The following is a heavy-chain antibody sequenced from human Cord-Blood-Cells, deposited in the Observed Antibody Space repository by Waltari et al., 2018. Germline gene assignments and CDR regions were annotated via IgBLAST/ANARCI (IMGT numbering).Heavy chain of an antibody. V-gene: IGHV1-69*01. CDR2: IIPILGTE. CDR1: GGTSSSYA. D-gene: IGHD3-3*01. Sequence: QVQLVQSGAEVKKPGSSVKVSCEDSGGTSSSYAISGVRQAPGQGREWMGGIIPILGTETYGQKYEGRVPFSADESTSETYMELRRVRSEDTAVDDGASRMGDFWSGYDTWWGEYCVQGTLVSVSS. J-gene: IGHJ4*02. CDR3: ASRMGDFWSGYDTWWGEY.